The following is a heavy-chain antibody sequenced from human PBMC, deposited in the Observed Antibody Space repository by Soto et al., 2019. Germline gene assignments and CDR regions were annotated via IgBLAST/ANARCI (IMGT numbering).Heavy chain of an antibody. D-gene: IGHD3-22*01. V-gene: IGHV4-61*08. CDR1: GGPISSSAYH. Sequence: SETLSLTCTVSGGPISSSAYHWGWIRQPPGKGLEWIGDFYSSGSPHHNPSLKNRVSISEDRSKNEFSLKLSSVTAADTAIYYCAREFYYDSSGIGFDSWGQGTLVTVSS. CDR2: FYSSGSP. J-gene: IGHJ4*02. CDR3: AREFYYDSSGIGFDS.